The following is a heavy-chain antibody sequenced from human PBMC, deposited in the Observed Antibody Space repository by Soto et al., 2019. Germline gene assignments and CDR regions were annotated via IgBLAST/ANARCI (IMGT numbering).Heavy chain of an antibody. V-gene: IGHV1-46*01. D-gene: IGHD3-22*01. CDR3: ARDQYYYDSGGYYSPYYYGMDV. J-gene: IGHJ6*02. CDR1: GYTFTSYY. CDR2: INPSGGST. Sequence: GASVKVSCKASGYTFTSYYMHWVRQAPGQGLEWMGIINPSGGSTSYAQKFQGRVTMTRDTSTSTVYMELSSLRSEDTAVYYCARDQYYYDSGGYYSPYYYGMDVWGQGTTVTVSS.